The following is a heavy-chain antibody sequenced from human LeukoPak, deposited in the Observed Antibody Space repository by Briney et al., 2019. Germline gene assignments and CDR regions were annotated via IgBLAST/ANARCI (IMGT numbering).Heavy chain of an antibody. J-gene: IGHJ4*02. Sequence: GGSLTPSCAASGLTFSSYAMRWVSQAPGKGRGWVAVISYDGSNKYYADSVKGRFTISRDNSKNTLYLQMNSLRAEDTAVYYCAREPGSTSQGFDYWGQGTLVTVSS. CDR2: ISYDGSNK. D-gene: IGHD2-2*01. CDR3: AREPGSTSQGFDY. V-gene: IGHV3-30-3*01. CDR1: GLTFSSYA.